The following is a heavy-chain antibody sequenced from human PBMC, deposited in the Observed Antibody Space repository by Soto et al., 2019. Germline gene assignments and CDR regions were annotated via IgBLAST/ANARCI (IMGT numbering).Heavy chain of an antibody. CDR3: AKDDSGAADI. CDR1: GGSISSYS. Sequence: QVQLQESGPGLVGPSETLSLTCTVSGGSISSYSWNWIRQPAGKGLEWIGRVDTTGGTNYIPSLKSRVTMSVDTSKNQFSLNLRFVTAADTAVYFCAKDDSGAADIWGQGTMVTVS. D-gene: IGHD3-16*01. V-gene: IGHV4-4*07. J-gene: IGHJ3*02. CDR2: VDTTGGT.